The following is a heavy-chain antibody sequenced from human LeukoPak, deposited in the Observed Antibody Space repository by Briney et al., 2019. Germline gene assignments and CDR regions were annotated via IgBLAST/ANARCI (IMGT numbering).Heavy chain of an antibody. CDR3: AKDGLGYCSSTSCYARGPFDY. CDR1: GFTFSSYA. CDR2: ISGSGGST. D-gene: IGHD2-2*01. J-gene: IGHJ4*02. Sequence: GGSLRLSCAASGFTFSSYAMSWVRQAPGKGLEWVSAISGSGGSTYYADSVKGRFTISGDNSKNTLYLQMNSLRAEDTAVYYCAKDGLGYCSSTSCYARGPFDYWGQGTLVTVSS. V-gene: IGHV3-23*01.